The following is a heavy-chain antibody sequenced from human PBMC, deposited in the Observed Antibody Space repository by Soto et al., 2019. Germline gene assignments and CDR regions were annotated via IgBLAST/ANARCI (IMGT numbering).Heavy chain of an antibody. D-gene: IGHD1-26*01. CDR2: INHSGST. V-gene: IGHV4-34*01. CDR1: GGSFSGYY. J-gene: IGHJ5*02. Sequence: ASETLSLTCAVYGGSFSGYYWSWIRQPPGKGLEWIGEINHSGSTNYNPSLKSRVTISVDTSKNQFSLKLSSVTAADTAVYYCARGLVGAIIEFDPWGQGTLVTV. CDR3: ARGLVGAIIEFDP.